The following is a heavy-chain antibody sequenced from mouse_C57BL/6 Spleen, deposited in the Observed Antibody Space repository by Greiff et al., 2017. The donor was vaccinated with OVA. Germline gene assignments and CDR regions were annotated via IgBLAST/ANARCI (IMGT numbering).Heavy chain of an antibody. J-gene: IGHJ3*01. CDR3: ARFPNYGSSYSWFAY. D-gene: IGHD1-1*01. Sequence: VQLQQSGPELVKPGASVKISCKASGYSFTSYYIHWVKQRPGQGLEWIGWIYPGSGNTKYNEKFKGKATLTADTSSSTAYMQLSSLTSEDSAVYYCARFPNYGSSYSWFAYWGQGTLVTVSA. V-gene: IGHV1-66*01. CDR1: GYSFTSYY. CDR2: IYPGSGNT.